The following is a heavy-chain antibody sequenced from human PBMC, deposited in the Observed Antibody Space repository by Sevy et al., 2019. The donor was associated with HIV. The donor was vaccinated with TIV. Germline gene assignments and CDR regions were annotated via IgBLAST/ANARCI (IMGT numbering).Heavy chain of an antibody. CDR1: GFNFSPYA. Sequence: GGSLRLSCAASGFNFSPYAIHWVRQAPGKGLEWVAVISKDGNNKEYADSVKGRFTISRDNAKNSLFVQMHSLRAEDTAVYYCAREGGYTDQGMDVWGQGTTVTVSS. D-gene: IGHD5-12*01. J-gene: IGHJ6*02. V-gene: IGHV3-30*04. CDR2: ISKDGNNK. CDR3: AREGGYTDQGMDV.